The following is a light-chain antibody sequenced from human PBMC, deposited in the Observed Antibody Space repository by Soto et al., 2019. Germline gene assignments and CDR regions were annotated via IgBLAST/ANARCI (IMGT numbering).Light chain of an antibody. V-gene: IGKV1-5*03. CDR2: KAS. J-gene: IGKJ1*01. CDR1: QSISNW. CDR3: QQYDIYWT. Sequence: DIQMTQSPSTLSASVGDRVTITCRASQSISNWLAWYQQRPGKATKLLIYKASNLESGVPSRFSGSGSGTEFTLPISSLQPDDFATYYCQQYDIYWTFGQGTKVEIK.